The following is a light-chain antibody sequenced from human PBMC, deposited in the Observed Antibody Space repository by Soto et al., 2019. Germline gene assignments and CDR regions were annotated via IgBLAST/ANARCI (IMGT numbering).Light chain of an antibody. V-gene: IGLV4-69*01. CDR3: QTWDTGARVV. CDR2: LSSDGSH. CDR1: SGHSSYA. Sequence: QSLLTQSPCASASLGASDKLTCTLSSGHSSYAIAWHQQQPEKGPRYLMKLSSDGSHSKGDGIPDRFSGSSSGAERYLTISSLQSEDEADYYCQTWDTGARVVFGGGTKVTVL. J-gene: IGLJ2*01.